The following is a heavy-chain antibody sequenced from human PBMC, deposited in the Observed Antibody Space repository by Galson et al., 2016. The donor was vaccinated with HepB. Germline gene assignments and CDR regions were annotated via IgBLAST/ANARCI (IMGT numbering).Heavy chain of an antibody. CDR2: INGHGADT. D-gene: IGHD3-3*01. CDR1: GFTFSDYA. CDR3: AKDGDKYDFWSTIRRNYYYYMDV. J-gene: IGHJ6*03. Sequence: SLRLSCAASGFTFSDYAMSWVRQAPGKGLEWVSGINGHGADTYYADSVKGRFIISRANSRNTLYLQMNNLRAEDTAVYYCAKDGDKYDFWSTIRRNYYYYMDVWGKGTPVTVSS. V-gene: IGHV3-23*01.